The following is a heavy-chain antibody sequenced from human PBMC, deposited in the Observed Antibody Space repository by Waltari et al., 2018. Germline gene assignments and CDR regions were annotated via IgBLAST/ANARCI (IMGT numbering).Heavy chain of an antibody. CDR1: GYSISSGYY. V-gene: IGHV4-38-2*01. CDR3: ARQGDYDILTGLNY. Sequence: QVQLQESGPGLVKPSETLSLTCAVSGYSISSGYYWGWIRQPPGKGLEWIGSIYHSGSTYYNPPLKSRVTISVDTSKNQFSLKLSSVTAADTAVYYCARQGDYDILTGLNYWGQGTLVTVSS. J-gene: IGHJ4*02. CDR2: IYHSGST. D-gene: IGHD3-9*01.